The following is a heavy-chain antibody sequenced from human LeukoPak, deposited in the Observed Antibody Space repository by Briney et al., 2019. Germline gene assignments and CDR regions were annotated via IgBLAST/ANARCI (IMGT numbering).Heavy chain of an antibody. J-gene: IGHJ5*02. CDR1: GGTFISYA. CDR3: ARIGDCSSTSCPPGP. V-gene: IGHV1-69*05. CDR2: IIPIFGTA. D-gene: IGHD2-2*01. Sequence: GASVKVSCKASGGTFISYAISWVRQAPGQGREWMGGIIPIFGTANYAQKFQGRVTITTDESTGTAYMELSSLRSEDTAVYYCARIGDCSSTSCPPGPWGQGTLVTVSS.